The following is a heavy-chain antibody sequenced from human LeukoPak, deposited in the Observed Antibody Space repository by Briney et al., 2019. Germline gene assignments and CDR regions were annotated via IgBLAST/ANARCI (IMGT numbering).Heavy chain of an antibody. CDR3: ARDVTAAAVYYFGY. CDR1: GGSISSSSYY. V-gene: IGHV4-39*07. Sequence: SETLSLTCTVSGGSISSSSYYWTWIRQPPGKGLEWIGEINHSGSTNYNPSLKSRVTISVDTSKNQFSLKLTSVTAADTAVYYCARDVTAAAVYYFGYWGQGTLVTVSS. J-gene: IGHJ4*02. CDR2: INHSGST. D-gene: IGHD6-13*01.